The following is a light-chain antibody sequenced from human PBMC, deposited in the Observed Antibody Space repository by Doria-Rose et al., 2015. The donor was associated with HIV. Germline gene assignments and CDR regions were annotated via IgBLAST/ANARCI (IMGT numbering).Light chain of an antibody. V-gene: IGKV4-1*01. Sequence: DIRVTQSPESLGMSLGEGATLNCKPNQSLLYTSKNYLAWYQQRPGQPPKLLIYWASTRQSGVPARFSGSGSGTDFTLTISSLEAEDVAVYYCQQYYDTPSFGPGTTVDIK. CDR1: QSLLYTSKNY. CDR2: WAS. J-gene: IGKJ3*01. CDR3: QQYYDTPS.